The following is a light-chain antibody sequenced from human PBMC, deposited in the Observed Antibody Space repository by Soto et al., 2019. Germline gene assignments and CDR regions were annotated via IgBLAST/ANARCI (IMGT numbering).Light chain of an antibody. CDR1: QSVSTK. CDR2: GAS. Sequence: MVMTQSPATLSVYPGERATLSCRASQSVSTKLAWYQQKPGQAPRLLIYGASTRATGIPARFSGSGSGTDFTLTISSLQSEDFAGYYCQQYNNWPYTFGPGTRVDIK. V-gene: IGKV3D-15*01. CDR3: QQYNNWPYT. J-gene: IGKJ3*01.